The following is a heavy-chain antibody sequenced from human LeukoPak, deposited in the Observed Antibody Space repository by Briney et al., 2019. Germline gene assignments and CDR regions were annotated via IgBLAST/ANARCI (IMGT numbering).Heavy chain of an antibody. V-gene: IGHV3-7*01. Sequence: GGSLRLSCAASGFTFSSYSMNWVRQAPGRGPEWVANIKEDGSEKYYVDSVKGRFTISRDNAKNSLYLQMNSLRAEDTAVYYCARDPTRGRLFDYWGQGTLVTVSS. CDR2: IKEDGSEK. CDR3: ARDPTRGRLFDY. D-gene: IGHD5-12*01. J-gene: IGHJ4*02. CDR1: GFTFSSYS.